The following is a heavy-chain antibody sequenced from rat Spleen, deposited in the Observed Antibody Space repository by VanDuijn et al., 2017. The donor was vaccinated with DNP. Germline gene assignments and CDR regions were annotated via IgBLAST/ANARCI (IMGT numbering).Heavy chain of an antibody. V-gene: IGHV5S13*01. J-gene: IGHJ2*01. CDR2: ISTGGGNT. D-gene: IGHD1-11*01. CDR3: AKGLGNYGDY. Sequence: EVQLVESGGGLVRPGRSLKLSCAASGFTFSNYDMAWVRQAPTKGLEWVAAISTGGGNTYYRDSGKGRFTISRDNAKNTLYLQMDSLRSEDTATYYCAKGLGNYGDYWGQGVMVTVSS. CDR1: GFTFSNYD.